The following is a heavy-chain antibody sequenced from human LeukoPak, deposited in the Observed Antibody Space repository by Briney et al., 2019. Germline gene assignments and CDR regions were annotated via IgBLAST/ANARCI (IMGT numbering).Heavy chain of an antibody. CDR3: SKKGQADDDGKPD. CDR1: GFTFSVYD. Sequence: GGFLRLSCAASGFTFSVYDMYWIRQSPGKGLECVSVISRGGISYYADSVKGRFTISRDNSKNTLYLQMNSLRAEDTAVYYCSKKGQADDDGKPDWGQGTLVTVSP. V-gene: IGHV3-23*01. D-gene: IGHD1-1*01. CDR2: ISRGGIS. J-gene: IGHJ4*02.